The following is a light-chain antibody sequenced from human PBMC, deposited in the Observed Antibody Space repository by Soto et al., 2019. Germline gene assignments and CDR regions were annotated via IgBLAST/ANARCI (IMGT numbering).Light chain of an antibody. CDR2: DVS. J-gene: IGKJ2*01. Sequence: DIQMTQSPSSLSASVGDRVTITCQASQDISMYLNWYQQKPGKAPKLLISDVSNLKTGVPSRFSGSGFGTEFTFTISSLQPEDIATYYCQQYDNLPVTFGEGTKLEI. CDR3: QQYDNLPVT. V-gene: IGKV1-33*01. CDR1: QDISMY.